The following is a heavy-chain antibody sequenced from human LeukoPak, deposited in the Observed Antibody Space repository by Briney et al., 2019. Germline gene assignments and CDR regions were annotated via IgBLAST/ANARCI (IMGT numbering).Heavy chain of an antibody. V-gene: IGHV4-61*02. CDR3: ARGALRYWFDP. CDR1: GGSISSGSYY. CDR2: IYTRGST. J-gene: IGHJ5*02. Sequence: RPSQTLSLTCTVSGGSISSGSYYWSWIRQPAGKGLEWIGRIYTRGSTNYNPSLKSRVTISVDTSKNHFSLKLSSVTAADTAVYYCARGALRYWFDPWGQGTLVTVSS.